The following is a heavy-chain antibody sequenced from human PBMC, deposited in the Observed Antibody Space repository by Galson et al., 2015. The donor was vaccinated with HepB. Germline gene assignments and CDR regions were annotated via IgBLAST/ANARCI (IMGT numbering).Heavy chain of an antibody. D-gene: IGHD2-15*01. CDR1: GFTFSSYW. V-gene: IGHV3-7*03. CDR3: ARGGPLVVVVAATPYWFDP. J-gene: IGHJ5*02. Sequence: SLRLSCAASGFTFSSYWMSWVRQAPGKGLEWVANIKQDGSEKYYVDSVKGRFTISRDNAKNSLYLQMNSLRAEDTAVYYCARGGPLVVVVAATPYWFDPWGQGTLVTVSS. CDR2: IKQDGSEK.